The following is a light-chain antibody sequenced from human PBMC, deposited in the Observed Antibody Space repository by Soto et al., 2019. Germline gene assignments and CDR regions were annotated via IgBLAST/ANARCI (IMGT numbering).Light chain of an antibody. V-gene: IGKV2-28*01. CDR1: QSLLHSNGYNY. Sequence: EIVMTQSPLSLPVTPGEPASISCRSSQSLLHSNGYNYLDWYLQRPGQSPQLLIQLGSNRASGVHDRFSGGGSGTDFTLKISRVEAEDVGIYYCMQGLRPPYTFGQGTKLEIK. CDR2: LGS. CDR3: MQGLRPPYT. J-gene: IGKJ2*01.